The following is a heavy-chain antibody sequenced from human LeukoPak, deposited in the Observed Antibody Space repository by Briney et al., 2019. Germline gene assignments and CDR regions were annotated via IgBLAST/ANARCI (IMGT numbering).Heavy chain of an antibody. CDR2: IGGGGVDT. CDR3: AKDPPTTGTTFDN. D-gene: IGHD1-1*01. V-gene: IGHV3-23*01. J-gene: IGHJ4*02. CDR1: GFTFDDYG. Sequence: GSLRLSCAASGFTFDDYGMSWVRQAPGKGLEWVSSIGGGGVDTYFADSVKGRFTISRDNSKNTLYLQMNSLRVEDTAVYYCAKDPPTTGTTFDNWGRGTLVTVSS.